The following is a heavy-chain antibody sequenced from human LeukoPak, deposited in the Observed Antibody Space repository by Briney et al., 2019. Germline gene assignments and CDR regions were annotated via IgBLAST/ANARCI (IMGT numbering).Heavy chain of an antibody. CDR2: ISTFFGVA. D-gene: IGHD6-6*01. V-gene: IGHV1-69*04. J-gene: IGHJ6*02. CDR1: GGNFGNYV. CDR3: ARDTNEEYSRSSAGLAV. Sequence: SVKVSCKASGGNFGNYVMDWVRQAPGQGLEWMGRISTFFGVANYAQTVQDRVTFTADKITNTAYMQISSLKSEDTAVSLCARDTNEEYSRSSAGLAVWGQGTPVTVSS.